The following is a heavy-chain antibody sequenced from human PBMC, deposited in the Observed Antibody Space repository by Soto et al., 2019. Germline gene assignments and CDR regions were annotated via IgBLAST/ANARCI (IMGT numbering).Heavy chain of an antibody. CDR3: TRGGTLTASDP. Sequence: QVQLVQSGPEVKEPGSSVKVSCKTSGGTFSSYSLNWVRQAPGQGLEWMGVITPLYGTKNYAQRFRGRVMSDARDATRTLFMERATPTSDASVVYFCTRGGTLTASDPWCQGTLVTISS. J-gene: IGHJ5*02. D-gene: IGHD3-16*01. CDR1: GGTFSSYS. V-gene: IGHV1-69*12. CDR2: ITPLYGTK.